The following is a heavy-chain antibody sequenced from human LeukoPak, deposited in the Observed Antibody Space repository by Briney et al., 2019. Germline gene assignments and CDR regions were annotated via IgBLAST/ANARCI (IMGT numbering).Heavy chain of an antibody. CDR2: ISSNGNDK. Sequence: GGSLRLSCAASGFTFSSYPMHWVRQAPRKGLEWVAVISSNGNDKHYADPVKGRFTISRDNSKNTLYLQMNSLRAEDTAVYYCARKDREGVIGWGQGTLVTVSS. CDR1: GFTFSSYP. J-gene: IGHJ4*02. D-gene: IGHD3-10*01. V-gene: IGHV3-30*14. CDR3: ARKDREGVIG.